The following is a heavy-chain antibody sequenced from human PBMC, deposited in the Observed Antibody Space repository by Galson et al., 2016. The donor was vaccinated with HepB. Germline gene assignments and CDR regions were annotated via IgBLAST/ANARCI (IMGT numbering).Heavy chain of an antibody. Sequence: QSGAEVKKPGESLKISCKTSGYRFPNYWIGWVRQLPGKGLEWMGIIYAADSDTRYSPSFQGHVTLSIDKSVTTAYLQWSSLKASDPAMYYCARMGGYFDFWGQGTLVTVSS. D-gene: IGHD3-16*01. CDR3: ARMGGYFDF. V-gene: IGHV5-51*03. CDR1: GYRFPNYW. J-gene: IGHJ4*02. CDR2: IYAADSDT.